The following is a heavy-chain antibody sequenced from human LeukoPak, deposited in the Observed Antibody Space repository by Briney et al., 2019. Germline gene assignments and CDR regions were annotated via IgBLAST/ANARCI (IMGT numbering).Heavy chain of an antibody. CDR3: AKDTSTISVSGTCFDY. D-gene: IGHD6-19*01. V-gene: IGHV3-30*02. CDR2: TRYDEDNK. J-gene: IGHJ4*02. CDR1: GFTFSSYS. Sequence: GGSLRLSCAASGFTFSSYSMSWVHQAPGKGLEWVAFTRYDEDNKYYADSVKGRFTISRDNSKNTLYLQMNSLRAEDTAVYYCAKDTSTISVSGTCFDYWGQGTLVTVSS.